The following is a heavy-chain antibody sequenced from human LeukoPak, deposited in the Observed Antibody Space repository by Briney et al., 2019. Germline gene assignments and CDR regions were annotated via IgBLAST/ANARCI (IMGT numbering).Heavy chain of an antibody. V-gene: IGHV3-23*01. Sequence: GGSLRLSCAASGFTFSSYAMSWVRQAPGKGLEWVSGISGSDGSTNYADSVKGRFTISRENSKNTLYLQMNSLRAEDTAVYYCANVVGATVDPHDYWGQGTLVTVSS. CDR1: GFTFSSYA. J-gene: IGHJ4*02. CDR2: ISGSDGST. D-gene: IGHD1-26*01. CDR3: ANVVGATVDPHDY.